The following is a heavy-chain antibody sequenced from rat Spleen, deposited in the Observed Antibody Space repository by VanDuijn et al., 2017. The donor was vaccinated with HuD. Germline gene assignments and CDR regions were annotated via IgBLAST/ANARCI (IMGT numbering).Heavy chain of an antibody. CDR2: ISSGGST. V-gene: IGHV2S12*01. J-gene: IGHJ4*01. CDR1: GFSLTSNG. D-gene: IGHD1-10*01. Sequence: QVQLKESGPGLVQPSQTLSLTCTVSGFSLTSNGVSWVRQPPGKGLEWIAAISSGGSTYYNSALKSRLSISRDTSKSQVFLKMNSLQTEDTAIYFCTRDLSYNNYPRYVMDAWGQGASVTVSS. CDR3: TRDLSYNNYPRYVMDA.